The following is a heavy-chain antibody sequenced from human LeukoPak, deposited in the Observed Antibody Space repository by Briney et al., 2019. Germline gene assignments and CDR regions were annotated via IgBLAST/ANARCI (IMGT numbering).Heavy chain of an antibody. CDR3: AGGARRQQPFDY. V-gene: IGHV3-66*01. Sequence: GGSLRLSCAASEFTVSSNYMNWVRQAPGKGLEWVSVIYSGGSTYYADSVKGRFTISRDNSKNTLYLQMNSLRAEDTAVYYCAGGARRQQPFDYSGQGTLVTVSS. CDR1: EFTVSSNY. CDR2: IYSGGST. J-gene: IGHJ4*02. D-gene: IGHD6-13*01.